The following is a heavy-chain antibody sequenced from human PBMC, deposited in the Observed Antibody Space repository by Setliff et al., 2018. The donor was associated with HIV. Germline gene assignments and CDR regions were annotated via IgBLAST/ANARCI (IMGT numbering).Heavy chain of an antibody. CDR1: GYSFTNNW. CDR3: ARAVREKVFRFLEWPAYYDS. CDR2: IYPADSDT. J-gene: IGHJ4*02. V-gene: IGHV5-51*01. D-gene: IGHD3-3*01. Sequence: GESLKISCRGSGYSFTNNWIAWVRQMPGKGLEWMGTIYPADSDTTYNPSFQGQVTISADESISTAYLQWSTLKASDTAMYYCARAVREKVFRFLEWPAYYDSWGQGTLVTVSS.